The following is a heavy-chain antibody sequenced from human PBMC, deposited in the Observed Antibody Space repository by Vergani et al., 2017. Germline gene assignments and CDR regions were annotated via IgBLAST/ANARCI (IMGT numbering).Heavy chain of an antibody. CDR3: VKSAESYGNFFDS. CDR2: LTGGGGST. D-gene: IGHD1-26*01. Sequence: EVQLLESGGSLKQPGGSVRLSCAASGFTFSTYAMHWVRQAPGKGLEWVSALTGGGGSTYYADSFKGRFIISRDNSRDTLYLQMNSLRPEDTATYYCVKSAESYGNFFDSWGQGTLVTVSS. J-gene: IGHJ4*02. CDR1: GFTFSTYA. V-gene: IGHV3-23*01.